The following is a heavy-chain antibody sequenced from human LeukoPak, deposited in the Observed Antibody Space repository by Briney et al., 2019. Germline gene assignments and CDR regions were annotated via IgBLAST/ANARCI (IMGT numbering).Heavy chain of an antibody. CDR1: GYTFTSYG. Sequence: GSVKVSCKAFGYTFTSYGISWVRQAPGQGLEWMGWISAYNANTNYAQKLQGRVTMTTDTSTSTAYMELRSLRSDDTAVYYCARERRTATRGYSGYGSDPWGQGTLVTVSS. V-gene: IGHV1-18*01. CDR3: ARERRTATRGYSGYGSDP. J-gene: IGHJ5*02. CDR2: ISAYNANT. D-gene: IGHD5-12*01.